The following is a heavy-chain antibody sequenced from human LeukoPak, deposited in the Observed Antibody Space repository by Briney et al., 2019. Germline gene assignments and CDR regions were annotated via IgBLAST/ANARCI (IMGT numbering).Heavy chain of an antibody. CDR3: ARRQPSSGWYGGGTNWFDP. D-gene: IGHD6-19*01. J-gene: IGHJ5*02. CDR1: GGSISSSSYC. Sequence: SETLSLTCTVSGGSISSSSYCWGWIRQPPGKGLEWIGSIYYSGSTYYNPSLKSRVTISVDTSKNQFSLKLSSVTAADTAVYYCARRQPSSGWYGGGTNWFDPWGQGTLVTVSS. V-gene: IGHV4-39*01. CDR2: IYYSGST.